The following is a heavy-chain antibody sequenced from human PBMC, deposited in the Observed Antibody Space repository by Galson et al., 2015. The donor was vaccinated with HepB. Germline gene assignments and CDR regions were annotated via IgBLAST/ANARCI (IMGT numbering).Heavy chain of an antibody. J-gene: IGHJ5*01. Sequence: SLRLSCAASGFTFSDYYMTWIRQAPGKGLEWVAVISYEGNKMYYADSVKGRFTISRDNSKNSLYLQMNNLRAEDTSFYYCVRGAAGTRVAWLDSWGQGTLVTVSS. V-gene: IGHV3-30*03. CDR2: ISYEGNKM. D-gene: IGHD1-1*01. CDR3: VRGAAGTRVAWLDS. CDR1: GFTFSDYY.